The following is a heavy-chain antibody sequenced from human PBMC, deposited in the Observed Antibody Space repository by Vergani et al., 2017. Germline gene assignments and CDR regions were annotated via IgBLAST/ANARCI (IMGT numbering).Heavy chain of an antibody. CDR3: ARDLIAVAALDY. CDR2: INPSGGTT. D-gene: IGHD6-19*01. Sequence: QVRLVQSGAEVKKSGASVQVSCKASGYTFTTYYIHWVRQAPGQGLEWMGIINPSGGTTTYAQKFQGRVTMTRDTSTNTVYMELSSLRSEDTAVYYCARDLIAVAALDYWGQGTLVTVSS. CDR1: GYTFTTYY. J-gene: IGHJ4*02. V-gene: IGHV1-46*01.